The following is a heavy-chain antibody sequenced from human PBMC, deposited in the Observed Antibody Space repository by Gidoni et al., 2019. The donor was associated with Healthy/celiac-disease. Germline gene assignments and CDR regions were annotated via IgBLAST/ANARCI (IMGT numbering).Heavy chain of an antibody. CDR1: GFTFSSYG. Sequence: QVQLVESGGGVVQPGRSLRLSCAASGFTFSSYGMHWVRQAPGKWLEWVAVIWYDGSNKYYADSVKGRFTISRDNSKNTLYLQMNSLRAEDTAVYYCARSSWSITMVRGVQGYFDYWGQGTLVTVSS. CDR2: IWYDGSNK. CDR3: ARSSWSITMVRGVQGYFDY. D-gene: IGHD3-10*01. J-gene: IGHJ4*02. V-gene: IGHV3-33*01.